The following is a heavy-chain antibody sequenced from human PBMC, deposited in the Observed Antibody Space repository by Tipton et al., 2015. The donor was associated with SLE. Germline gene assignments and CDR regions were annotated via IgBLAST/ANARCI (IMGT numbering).Heavy chain of an antibody. J-gene: IGHJ4*02. Sequence: SLRLSCAASGFTFSDYYMSWIRQAPGKGLEWVSYISSSSSYTNYADSVKGRFTISRDNAKNSLYLRMNSLRAEDTAVYYCARVLEQQLVLDYWGQGTLVTVSS. CDR3: ARVLEQQLVLDY. CDR2: ISSSSSYT. V-gene: IGHV3-11*06. CDR1: GFTFSDYY. D-gene: IGHD6-13*01.